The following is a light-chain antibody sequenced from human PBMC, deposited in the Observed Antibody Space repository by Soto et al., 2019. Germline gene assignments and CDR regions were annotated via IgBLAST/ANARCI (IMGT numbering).Light chain of an antibody. CDR3: CSSGGSPTYV. V-gene: IGLV2-23*02. CDR2: EVT. J-gene: IGLJ1*01. CDR1: SSDIGADDF. Sequence: QSVLTQPASVSGSPGQSITISCTGTSSDIGADDFVSWYQHHPDKTPKLIIFEVTYRPTGISHRFSASKSGNTASLTISGLEAEDEADYYCCSSGGSPTYVFGTGTKVTVL.